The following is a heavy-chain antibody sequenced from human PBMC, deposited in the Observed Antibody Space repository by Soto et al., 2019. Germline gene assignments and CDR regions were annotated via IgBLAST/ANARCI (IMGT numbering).Heavy chain of an antibody. J-gene: IGHJ4*02. CDR1: CGSISTSNYY. D-gene: IGHD2-21*02. CDR3: ATFVVPASRHTDFDL. CDR2: IYYSGTT. Sequence: SETLSLTCTVSCGSISTSNYYWGWVRQPPGKGLDWIGNIYYSGTTYYNPSLKSRVTISVDTSKNQFSLKLNSVTAADTDVYYCATFVVPASRHTDFDLWGTGTLVTDSS. V-gene: IGHV4-39*01.